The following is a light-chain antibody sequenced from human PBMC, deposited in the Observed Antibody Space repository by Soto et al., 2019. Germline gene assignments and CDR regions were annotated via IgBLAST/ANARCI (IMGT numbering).Light chain of an antibody. V-gene: IGKV1-5*01. Sequence: DIQMTQSPSTLSASVGDRVTITCRASQSISTWSAWYQQKPGKAPKLLIYDASSLQSGVPSRFSGGGSGTELNLTISSLQPDDFATYYCQQYDSYPYTFGQGTKLEIK. CDR2: DAS. J-gene: IGKJ2*01. CDR1: QSISTW. CDR3: QQYDSYPYT.